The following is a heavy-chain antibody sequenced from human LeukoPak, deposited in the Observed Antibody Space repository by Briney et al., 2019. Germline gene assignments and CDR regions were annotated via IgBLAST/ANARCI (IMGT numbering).Heavy chain of an antibody. CDR2: MNPNSGNT. V-gene: IGHV1-8*01. Sequence: ASVKVSCKASGYTFTSYDINWVRQATGQGLEWMGWMNPNSGNTGYAQKFQGRVTMPRDTSISTAYMELSRLRSDDTAVYYCARDLHYYGSGSYYLFDYWGQGTLVTVSS. J-gene: IGHJ4*02. CDR3: ARDLHYYGSGSYYLFDY. D-gene: IGHD3-10*01. CDR1: GYTFTSYD.